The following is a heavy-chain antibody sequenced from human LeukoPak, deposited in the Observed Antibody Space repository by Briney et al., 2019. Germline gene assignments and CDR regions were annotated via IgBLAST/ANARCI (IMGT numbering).Heavy chain of an antibody. CDR2: IRSGRTTI. D-gene: IGHD2-21*02. J-gene: IGHJ3*02. CDR3: ARIGGYYAFDI. CDR1: GFTFSDYS. V-gene: IGHV3-11*01. Sequence: GGSLRLSCAASGFTFSDYSMSWIRPVPGKGLEWVSYIRSGRTTIYYADSVKGRFTISRDNAKNSLNLQMNSLRAEDTAVYYCARIGGYYAFDIWGQGTMVTVSS.